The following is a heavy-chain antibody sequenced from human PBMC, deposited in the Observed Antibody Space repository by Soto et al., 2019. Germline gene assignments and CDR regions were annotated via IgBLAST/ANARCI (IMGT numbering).Heavy chain of an antibody. V-gene: IGHV3-23*01. CDR2: ISADGYGT. CDR3: AKKIVGVAGYDTFDT. CDR1: GFAFSRYV. Sequence: EVQLLESGGGLVQPGGSLRLSCAASGFAFSRYVMNWVRQAPGKGLEWVSAISADGYGTYYADSVEGRFTISRDNPKVILYRQMDSLSVEDTAVYYCAKKIVGVAGYDTFDTWGQGTMVTVSS. D-gene: IGHD6-19*01. J-gene: IGHJ3*02.